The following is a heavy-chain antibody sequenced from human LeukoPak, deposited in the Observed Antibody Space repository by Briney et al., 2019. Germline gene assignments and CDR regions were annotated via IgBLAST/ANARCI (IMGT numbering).Heavy chain of an antibody. D-gene: IGHD3-3*01. CDR2: ISSSSSYI. V-gene: IGHV3-21*01. CDR3: ARRHTSWRQYYFDY. CDR1: GFTFSSYS. Sequence: GGSLRLSCAASGFTFSSYSMNWVRQAPGKGLEWVSSISSSSSYIYYADSVKGRFTISRDNAKNSLYLQMNSLRAEDTAVYYCARRHTSWRQYYFDYWGQGTLVTVSS. J-gene: IGHJ4*02.